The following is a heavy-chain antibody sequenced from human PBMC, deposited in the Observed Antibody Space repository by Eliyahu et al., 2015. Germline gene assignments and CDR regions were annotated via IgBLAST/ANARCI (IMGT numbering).Heavy chain of an antibody. J-gene: IGHJ5*02. CDR2: ISGDSRST. D-gene: IGHD5-12*01. Sequence: EVQLVESGGGVXQXGGSLXLSCAXSGFTVDDYARHWVRQAPGKGLEWVSLISGDSRSTFXTDSVKGRFXISRDNSKXSLYLQMNSLRTEDTALYYCAAKYTAYDHWGQGTLVTVSS. CDR3: AAKYTAYDH. V-gene: IGHV3-43*02. CDR1: GFTVDDYA.